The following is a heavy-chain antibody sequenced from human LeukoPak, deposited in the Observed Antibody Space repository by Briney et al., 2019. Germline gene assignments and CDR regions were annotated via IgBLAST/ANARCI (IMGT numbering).Heavy chain of an antibody. Sequence: SETLSLTCTVSGGSIRYFYWSWIRQPPGKGLKWIGYIYYSGSTYYNPSLKSRVTISVDTSKNQFSLKLSSVTAADTAVYYCARVMREYSYGFSYLGYWGQGTLVTVSS. V-gene: IGHV4-59*01. CDR2: IYYSGST. J-gene: IGHJ4*02. D-gene: IGHD5-18*01. CDR3: ARVMREYSYGFSYLGY. CDR1: GGSIRYFY.